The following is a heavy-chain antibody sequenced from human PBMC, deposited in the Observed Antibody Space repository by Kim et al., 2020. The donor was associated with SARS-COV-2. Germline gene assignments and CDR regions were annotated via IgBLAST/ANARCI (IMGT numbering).Heavy chain of an antibody. J-gene: IGHJ4*02. CDR1: GFTFSDYY. CDR3: ARVDCSGGSCYPYFDY. V-gene: IGHV3-11*06. D-gene: IGHD2-15*01. Sequence: GGSLRLSCAASGFTFSDYYMSWIRQAPGKGLEWVSYISSSSSYTNYADSVKGRFTISRDNAKNSLYLQMNSLRAEDTAVYYCARVDCSGGSCYPYFDYWGQGTLVTVSS. CDR2: ISSSSSYT.